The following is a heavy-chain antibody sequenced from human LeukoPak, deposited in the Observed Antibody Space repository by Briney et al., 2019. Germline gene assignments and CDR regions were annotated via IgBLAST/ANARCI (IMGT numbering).Heavy chain of an antibody. CDR3: ARADSSSSRLDC. Sequence: GGSLRLSCAASGFTFSSYSMNWVRQAPGKGLEWVSSINSKSRYIYYADSLKGRFTISRDNGKNSVYPQMNSLRAEDTAVYFCARADSSSSRLDCWGQGTLVTVSS. CDR2: INSKSRYI. V-gene: IGHV3-21*01. J-gene: IGHJ4*02. D-gene: IGHD6-6*01. CDR1: GFTFSSYS.